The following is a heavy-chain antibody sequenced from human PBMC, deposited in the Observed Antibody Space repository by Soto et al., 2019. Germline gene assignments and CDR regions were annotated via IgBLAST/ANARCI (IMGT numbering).Heavy chain of an antibody. V-gene: IGHV4-59*01. D-gene: IGHD3-3*01. CDR3: ARRITIFGVVIGGMDV. J-gene: IGHJ6*02. CDR2: IYYSGST. CDR1: GGSISSYY. Sequence: QVQLQESGPGLVKPSETLSLTCTVSGGSISSYYWSWIRQPPGKGLEWIGYIYYSGSTNYNPSLKSRVTRSVDTSKNQFSLKLSSVTAADTAVYYCARRITIFGVVIGGMDVWGQGTTVTVSS.